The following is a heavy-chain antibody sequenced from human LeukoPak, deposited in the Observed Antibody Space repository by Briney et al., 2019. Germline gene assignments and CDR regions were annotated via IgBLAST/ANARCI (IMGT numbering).Heavy chain of an antibody. D-gene: IGHD5-18*01. CDR2: MYYTGVS. CDR1: GGSISSYH. CDR3: ATIQRGDIFGYFDI. V-gene: IGHV4-59*01. Sequence: SETLSLTCTFSGGSISSYHWNWIRQTPGKGLEWIGYMYYTGVSNYNPSLKSRVAIPVDSSKNQFSLKVTCVTAADTAIYYCATIQRGDIFGYFDIWGQGTLVTVSS. J-gene: IGHJ4*02.